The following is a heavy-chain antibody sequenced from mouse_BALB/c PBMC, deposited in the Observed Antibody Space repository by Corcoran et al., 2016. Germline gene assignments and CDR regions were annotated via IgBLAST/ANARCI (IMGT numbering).Heavy chain of an antibody. Sequence: EVQLQQSGPELVKPGASVKMSCKASGYTFTSYVMHWVKQKPGQGLEWIGYINTYNDGTKYNEKFKGKAKLTADTSSSTAYMQLSSLTAEDSAVYFCAKTARATYYFDYWGQGTTLTVSS. D-gene: IGHD3-2*01. J-gene: IGHJ2*01. CDR3: AKTARATYYFDY. V-gene: IGHV1S136*01. CDR1: GYTFTSYV. CDR2: INTYNDGT.